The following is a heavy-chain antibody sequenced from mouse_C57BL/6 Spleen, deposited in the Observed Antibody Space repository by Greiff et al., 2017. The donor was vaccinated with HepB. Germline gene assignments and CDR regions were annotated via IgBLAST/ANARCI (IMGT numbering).Heavy chain of an antibody. J-gene: IGHJ4*01. CDR1: GYTFTSYW. Sequence: QVTLKESGAELAKPGASVKLSCKASGYTFTSYWMHWVKQRPGQGLEWIGYINPSSGYTKYNQKFKDKATLTADKSSSTAYMQLSSLTYEDSAVYYCARGTTVDYYAMDYWGQGTSVTVSS. CDR3: ARGTTVDYYAMDY. D-gene: IGHD2-1*01. V-gene: IGHV1-7*01. CDR2: INPSSGYT.